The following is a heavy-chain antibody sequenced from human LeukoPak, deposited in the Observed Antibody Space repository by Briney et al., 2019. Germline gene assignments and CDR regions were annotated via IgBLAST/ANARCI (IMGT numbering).Heavy chain of an antibody. CDR2: IIPIFGTA. Sequence: GSSVNVSCKASVGTFSSYAISWVRQAPGQGLEWMGGIIPIFGTANYAQKFQGRVTITADESTSTAYMELSSLRSEDTAVYYCARSRGGYVIGEYFQYWGEGRLVSVS. J-gene: IGHJ1*01. D-gene: IGHD1-1*01. CDR3: ARSRGGYVIGEYFQY. V-gene: IGHV1-69*01. CDR1: VGTFSSYA.